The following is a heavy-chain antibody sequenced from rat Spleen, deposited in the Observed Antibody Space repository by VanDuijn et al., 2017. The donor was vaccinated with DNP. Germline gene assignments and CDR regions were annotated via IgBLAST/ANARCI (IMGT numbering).Heavy chain of an antibody. J-gene: IGHJ2*01. CDR3: ARPDYYDGSYPLY. CDR1: GFTFSSYW. V-gene: IGHV5-58*01. Sequence: EVQLVETGGCLVQPGRSLKLSCVASGFTFSSYWMYWIRQAPTKGLEWVTSISPSGGGTYYRDSVKGRFPISRDNANHTLYLQMDSLRSEDTATYYWARPDYYDGSYPLYWGQGVMVTVSS. CDR2: ISPSGGGT. D-gene: IGHD1-12*02.